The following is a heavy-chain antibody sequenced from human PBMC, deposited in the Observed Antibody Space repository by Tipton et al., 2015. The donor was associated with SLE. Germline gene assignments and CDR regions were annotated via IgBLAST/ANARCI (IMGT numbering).Heavy chain of an antibody. CDR3: ARDPLYDALGGAPFDI. J-gene: IGHJ3*02. Sequence: QLVQSGAEVKKPGASVKVSCKASGYTFSNYYIHWVRQAPGQGLEWMGILKPSGGSTNYAQKFQGRVTMTSDTSTSTVYMELSNLKFEDTAVYYCARDPLYDALGGAPFDIGGQGTVVTVSS. D-gene: IGHD3-3*01. CDR1: GYTFSNYY. CDR2: LKPSGGST. V-gene: IGHV1-46*01.